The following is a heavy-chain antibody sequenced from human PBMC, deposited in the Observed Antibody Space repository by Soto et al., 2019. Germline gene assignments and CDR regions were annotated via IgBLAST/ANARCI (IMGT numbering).Heavy chain of an antibody. V-gene: IGHV4-61*01. D-gene: IGHD6-19*01. CDR3: AKLLAVAGTDDWFDP. Sequence: QVQLQESGPGLVKPSETLSLTCTVSGGSVSSGSYYWSWIRQPPGKGLEWIGYISYTGTTNYNPSLKSRVTISVDTSKNQFSLRLSSVTPADTALYYCAKLLAVAGTDDWFDPWGQGTLVTVSS. CDR2: ISYTGTT. CDR1: GGSVSSGSYY. J-gene: IGHJ5*02.